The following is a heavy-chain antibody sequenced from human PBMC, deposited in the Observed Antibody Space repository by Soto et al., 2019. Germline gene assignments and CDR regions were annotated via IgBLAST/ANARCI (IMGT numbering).Heavy chain of an antibody. J-gene: IGHJ5*02. CDR1: GGAVTSSSCY. V-gene: IGHV4-39*01. D-gene: IGHD1-20*01. Sequence: QLQLQESGPGLVKPSETLSLTCIVSGGAVTSSSCYWGWIRQPPGKGLECIGYIYHTGTTYYNPSLKSRFTIYVDTSTEQFSLKLSSVNAADTAMYYCVRLTSRITAASTGRSNWLVPWGPGTMVSVSS. CDR3: VRLTSRITAASTGRSNWLVP. CDR2: IYHTGTT.